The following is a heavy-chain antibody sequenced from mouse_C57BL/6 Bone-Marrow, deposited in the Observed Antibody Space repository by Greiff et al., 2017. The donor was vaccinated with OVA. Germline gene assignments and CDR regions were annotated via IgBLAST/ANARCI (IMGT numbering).Heavy chain of an antibody. D-gene: IGHD2-3*01. Sequence: QVQLQQPGAELLKPWASVKLSCKASGYTFTSYWMEWVKQRPGQGLEWVGELGSPGSYHYYNQKCKGNATLTVDTASSTAYMQLSSLTSEDSAVYYCARCWGDGYYAMDYWGQGTSVTVSS. CDR1: GYTFTSYW. CDR3: ARCWGDGYYAMDY. J-gene: IGHJ4*01. CDR2: LGSPGSYH. V-gene: IGHV1-50*01.